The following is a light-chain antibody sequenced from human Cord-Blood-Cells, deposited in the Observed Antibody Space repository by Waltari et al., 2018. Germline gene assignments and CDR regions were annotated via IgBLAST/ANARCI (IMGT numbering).Light chain of an antibody. CDR1: SSDVGGYNY. V-gene: IGLV2-11*01. Sequence: QSALTQPRSVSGSPGQSVTIPCTGTSSDVGGYNYVSWYQQHPGKAPKLMIYDCSKRPSGVPDRFSGSKSGNTASLTISGLQAEDEADYYCCSYAGSYTWVFGGGTKLTVL. CDR2: DCS. J-gene: IGLJ3*02. CDR3: CSYAGSYTWV.